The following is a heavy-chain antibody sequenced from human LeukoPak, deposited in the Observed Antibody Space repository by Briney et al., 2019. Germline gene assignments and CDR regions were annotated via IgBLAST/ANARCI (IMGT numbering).Heavy chain of an antibody. CDR2: ISAYNGNT. V-gene: IGHV1-18*01. CDR1: GYTFTSYG. CDR3: ARASRLLRYFDWLLPNDY. J-gene: IGHJ4*02. D-gene: IGHD3-9*01. Sequence: ASVKVSCKASGYTFTSYGISSVREAPGQRVGRMVWISAYNGNTNYAQKLQGRVTMTTDTSTSTAYMELRSLRSDDTAVYYCARASRLLRYFDWLLPNDYWGQGTLVTVSS.